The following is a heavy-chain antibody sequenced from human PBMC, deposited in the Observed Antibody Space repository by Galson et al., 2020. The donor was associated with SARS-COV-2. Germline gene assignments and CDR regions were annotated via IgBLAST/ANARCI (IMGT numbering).Heavy chain of an antibody. CDR1: GFSLSTSGMC. CDR3: ERLTEVPAAMTSYYYGMDV. V-gene: IGHV2-70*01. CDR2: IDWDDDK. J-gene: IGHJ6*02. D-gene: IGHD2-2*01. Sequence: SGPTLVKPTQTLTLTCTFSGFSLSTSGMCVSWIRQPPGKALEWLALIDWDDDKYYSTSLKTRLTISKDTSKNQVVLTMTNMDPVDTATYYCERLTEVPAAMTSYYYGMDVWGQGTTVTVSS.